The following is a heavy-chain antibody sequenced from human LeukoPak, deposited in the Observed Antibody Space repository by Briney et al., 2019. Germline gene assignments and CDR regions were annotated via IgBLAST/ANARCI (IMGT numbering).Heavy chain of an antibody. CDR3: ARVASNYYGMDV. CDR1: GFTFSNYD. J-gene: IGHJ6*02. V-gene: IGHV3-33*01. Sequence: GGSLRLSCAASGFTFSNYDMHWVRRAPDKGLEWVAVIWYDGSNKYYVDSVKGRFTISRDNSTNTLYLQMNSLRAEDTALYYCARVASNYYGMDVWGQGTTVTVSS. D-gene: IGHD6-6*01. CDR2: IWYDGSNK.